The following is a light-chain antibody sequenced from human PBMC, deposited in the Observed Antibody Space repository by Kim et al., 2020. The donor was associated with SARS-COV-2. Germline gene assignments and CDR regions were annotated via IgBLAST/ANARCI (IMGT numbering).Light chain of an antibody. Sequence: RVTISWSGSSSNIGSNTVNWYQQLPGTAPKLLIYSNNQRPSGVPDRFSGSKSGTSASLAISGLQSEDEADYYCAAWDDSLNGPYVFGTGTKVTVL. CDR1: SSNIGSNT. CDR3: AAWDDSLNGPYV. CDR2: SNN. J-gene: IGLJ1*01. V-gene: IGLV1-44*01.